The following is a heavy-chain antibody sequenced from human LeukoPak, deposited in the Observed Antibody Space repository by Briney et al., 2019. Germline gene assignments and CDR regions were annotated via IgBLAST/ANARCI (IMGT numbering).Heavy chain of an antibody. CDR1: GFIFSDYG. V-gene: IGHV3-33*01. Sequence: GRSLRLSCAVSGFIFSDYGFHWVRQAPGKGLEWVAVTRFDGSIKQYADSVKGRCTISRDDSKSTLYLQMNSLKSEDTAVYYCARWGGTRQYYFDYWGRGTLVTVSS. D-gene: IGHD1-1*01. CDR3: ARWGGTRQYYFDY. CDR2: TRFDGSIK. J-gene: IGHJ4*02.